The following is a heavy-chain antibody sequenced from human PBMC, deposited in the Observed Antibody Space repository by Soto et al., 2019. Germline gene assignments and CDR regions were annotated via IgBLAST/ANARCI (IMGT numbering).Heavy chain of an antibody. D-gene: IGHD6-13*01. Sequence: ASVKVSCKASGYTFTSYGISWVRQAPGQGLEWMGWISAYNGNTNYAQKLQGRVTMTTDTSTSTAYMELRSLRSDDTAVYYCAGSAPYSSSSGYNWFDPWGQGTLVTVSS. CDR2: ISAYNGNT. J-gene: IGHJ5*02. CDR1: GYTFTSYG. V-gene: IGHV1-18*01. CDR3: AGSAPYSSSSGYNWFDP.